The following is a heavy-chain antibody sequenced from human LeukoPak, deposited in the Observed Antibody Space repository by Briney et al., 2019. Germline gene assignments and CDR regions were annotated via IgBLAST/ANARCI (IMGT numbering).Heavy chain of an antibody. J-gene: IGHJ4*02. CDR1: GGSFSGYY. V-gene: IGHV4-59*01. CDR3: ARGVGLTQGGTFDY. Sequence: SETLSLTCAVYGGSFSGYYWSWIRQPPGKGLEWIGYIYYRVTSDYNPSLKSRVTMSVDMSTRQISLKLSSVTAADTAVYYCARGVGLTQGGTFDYWGQGTLVTVSS. D-gene: IGHD1-26*01. CDR2: IYYRVTS.